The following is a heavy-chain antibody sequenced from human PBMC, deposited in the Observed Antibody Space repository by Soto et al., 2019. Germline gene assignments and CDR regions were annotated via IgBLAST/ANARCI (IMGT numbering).Heavy chain of an antibody. CDR2: IRSKAYGGTT. CDR3: TRDREYYYYYYMDV. J-gene: IGHJ6*03. CDR1: GFTFGDYA. V-gene: IGHV3-49*03. Sequence: GGSLRLSCTASGFTFGDYAMSWFRQAPGKGLEWVGFIRSKAYGGTTEYAASVKGRFTISRDDSKSIAYLQMNSLKTEDTAVYYCTRDREYYYYYYMDVWGKGTTVTVSS.